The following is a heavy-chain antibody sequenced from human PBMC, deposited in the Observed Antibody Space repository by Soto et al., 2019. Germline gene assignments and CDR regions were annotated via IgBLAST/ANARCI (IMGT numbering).Heavy chain of an antibody. D-gene: IGHD6-13*01. CDR3: ARTSGYSSTDNWFDP. Sequence: QVQLVQSGAEVKKPGASVKVSCKASGYTFTSYGISWVRQSPGQGLEWMGWISAYNGNTNNAQKFQGRVAVNTDTATRTAYMELMNLRSDDTAVYYCARTSGYSSTDNWFDPWGQGTLVTVSS. J-gene: IGHJ5*02. CDR1: GYTFTSYG. V-gene: IGHV1-18*01. CDR2: ISAYNGNT.